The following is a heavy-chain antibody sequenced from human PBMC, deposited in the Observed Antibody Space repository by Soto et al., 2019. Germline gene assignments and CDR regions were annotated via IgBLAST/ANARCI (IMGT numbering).Heavy chain of an antibody. CDR2: ISAYNGNT. V-gene: IGHV1-18*01. CDR1: GYTFTSYG. D-gene: IGHD3-22*01. CDR3: ARGLVPFDYYDSSGYYDYYYGMDV. J-gene: IGHJ6*02. Sequence: GASVKVSXKASGYTFTSYGISWVRQAPGQGLEWMGWISAYNGNTNYAQKLQGRVTMTTDTSTSTAYMELRSLRSDDTAVYYCARGLVPFDYYDSSGYYDYYYGMDVWGQGTTVTVSS.